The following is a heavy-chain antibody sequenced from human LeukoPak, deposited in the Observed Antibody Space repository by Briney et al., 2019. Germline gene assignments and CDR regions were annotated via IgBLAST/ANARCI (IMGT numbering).Heavy chain of an antibody. V-gene: IGHV4-38-2*02. CDR3: ARDPTVRAFDY. J-gene: IGHJ4*02. D-gene: IGHD4-17*01. CDR1: GYSISSGYY. Sequence: SETLSLTCTVSGYSISSGYYWGWIRQPPGKGLEWIGSIYHSGSTYYNPSLKSRATISVDTSKNQFSLKLSSVTAADTAVYYCARDPTVRAFDYWGQGTLVTVSS. CDR2: IYHSGST.